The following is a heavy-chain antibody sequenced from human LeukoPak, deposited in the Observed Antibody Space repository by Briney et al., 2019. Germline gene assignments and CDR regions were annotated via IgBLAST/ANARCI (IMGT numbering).Heavy chain of an antibody. CDR1: GFTFSSYA. J-gene: IGHJ4*02. CDR2: ISYDGSNK. CDR3: ARGLHKGATVY. V-gene: IGHV3-30-3*01. Sequence: GGSLRLSCAASGFTFSSYAMHWVRQAPGKGQEWVAVISYDGSNKYYADSVKGRFTISRDNSKNTLYLQMNSLRAEDTAVYYCARGLHKGATVYWGQGTLVTVSS. D-gene: IGHD1-26*01.